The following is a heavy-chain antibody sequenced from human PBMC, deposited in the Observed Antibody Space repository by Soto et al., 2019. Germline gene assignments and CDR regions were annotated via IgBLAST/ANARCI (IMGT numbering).Heavy chain of an antibody. V-gene: IGHV4-39*07. Sequence: SETLSLTCTVSGGSISSVTHYWSWIRQPPGKGLEWIGEINHSGSTNYNPSLKSRVTISVDTSKNQFSLKLSSVTAADTAVYYCARGGRGHYYGSGSYYKGPVFDYWGQGTLVTVSS. D-gene: IGHD3-10*01. CDR1: GGSISSVTHY. CDR2: INHSGST. J-gene: IGHJ4*02. CDR3: ARGGRGHYYGSGSYYKGPVFDY.